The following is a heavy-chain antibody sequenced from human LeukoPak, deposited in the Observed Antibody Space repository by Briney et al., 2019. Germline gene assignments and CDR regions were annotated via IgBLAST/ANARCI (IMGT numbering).Heavy chain of an antibody. V-gene: IGHV4-4*02. CDR1: GGSISSSSSIC. Sequence: SETLSLTCAVSGGSISSSSSICWTWVRQPPGEGLEWIGEIYHNGATNYNPSLKSRVTMLLDKSRNQFFLKLNSVTAADTAVYYCARNGGNSDYDYWGQGTLVTVSA. CDR3: ARNGGNSDYDY. D-gene: IGHD4-23*01. J-gene: IGHJ4*02. CDR2: IYHNGAT.